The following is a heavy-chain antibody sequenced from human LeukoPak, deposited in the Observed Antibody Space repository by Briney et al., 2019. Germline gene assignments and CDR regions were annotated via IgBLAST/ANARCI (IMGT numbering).Heavy chain of an antibody. CDR3: ARESHYGSGSYGY. J-gene: IGHJ4*02. D-gene: IGHD3-10*01. V-gene: IGHV4-59*12. CDR2: IDYSGST. CDR1: GGSISSYH. Sequence: SETLSLTCTVSGGSISSYHWSWIRQPPGKGPEWIGYIDYSGSTSYNPSLKSRVTISVDTSKNQFSLKLSSVTAADTAVYYCARESHYGSGSYGYWGQGTLVTVSS.